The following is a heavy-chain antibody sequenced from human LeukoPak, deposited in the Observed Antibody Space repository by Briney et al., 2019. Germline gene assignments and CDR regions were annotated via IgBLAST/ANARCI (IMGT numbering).Heavy chain of an antibody. CDR2: IIPIFGTA. Sequence: SVKVSCKASGGTFSSYAISWVRQAPGQGLEWMGGIIPIFGTANYAQKFQGRVTITADKSTSTAYMELSSLRAEDTAVYYCAKDEGSGWYGYFDYWGQGTLVTVSS. V-gene: IGHV1-69*06. D-gene: IGHD6-19*01. CDR1: GGTFSSYA. J-gene: IGHJ4*02. CDR3: AKDEGSGWYGYFDY.